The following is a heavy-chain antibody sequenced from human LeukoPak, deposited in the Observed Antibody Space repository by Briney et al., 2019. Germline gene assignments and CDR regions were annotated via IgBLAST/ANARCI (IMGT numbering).Heavy chain of an antibody. CDR3: ARTGYSSGWYYFDY. CDR1: GGPISSYY. D-gene: IGHD6-19*01. V-gene: IGHV4-4*09. J-gene: IGHJ4*02. CDR2: IYTSGST. Sequence: SETLSLTCTVSGGPISSYYWSWIRQPPGKGLEWIGYIYTSGSTNYNPSLKSRVTISVETSKNQFSLKLSSVTAADTAVYYCARTGYSSGWYYFDYWGQGTLVTVSS.